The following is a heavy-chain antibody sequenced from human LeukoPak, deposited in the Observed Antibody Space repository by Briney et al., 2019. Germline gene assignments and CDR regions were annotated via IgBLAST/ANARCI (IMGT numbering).Heavy chain of an antibody. CDR2: IYSSGST. CDR1: GFTVSGNY. D-gene: IGHD2-2*01. Sequence: GGSVRLSCAASGFTVSGNYMSWVRQAPGEGLEWVSVIYSSGSTYYADSVKGRFTISRDNSKNTLYLQMNSLRAEDTAVYYCARDGRDCSSTSCSYYYYYGMDVWGQGTTVTVSS. V-gene: IGHV3-66*01. CDR3: ARDGRDCSSTSCSYYYYYGMDV. J-gene: IGHJ6*02.